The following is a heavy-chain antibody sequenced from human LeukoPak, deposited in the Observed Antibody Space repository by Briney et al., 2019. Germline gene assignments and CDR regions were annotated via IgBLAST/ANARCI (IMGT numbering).Heavy chain of an antibody. CDR3: ARVSAAGTGLGAFDI. Sequence: SVKVSCKASGGTFSSYTMIWVRQAPGQGLEWMGRIIPILGIANYAQKFQGRVTITADQSTSTAYMELSSLRSEDTAVYYCARVSAAGTGLGAFDIWGQGTMVTVSS. CDR1: GGTFSSYT. J-gene: IGHJ3*02. D-gene: IGHD6-13*01. CDR2: IIPILGIA. V-gene: IGHV1-69*02.